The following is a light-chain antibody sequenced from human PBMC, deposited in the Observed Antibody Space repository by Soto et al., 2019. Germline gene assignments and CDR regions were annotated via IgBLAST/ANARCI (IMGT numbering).Light chain of an antibody. CDR2: GAS. Sequence: EIVLTQSPSTLSLSPGERATLSCRASQSVNSALAWYQQKPGQVPRLLIYGASTRATGIPARFSGSGSGTEFTLTISRLEPEDFAVYYCQQYGSSGTFGQGTKVDIK. J-gene: IGKJ1*01. CDR3: QQYGSSGT. V-gene: IGKV3-20*01. CDR1: QSVNSA.